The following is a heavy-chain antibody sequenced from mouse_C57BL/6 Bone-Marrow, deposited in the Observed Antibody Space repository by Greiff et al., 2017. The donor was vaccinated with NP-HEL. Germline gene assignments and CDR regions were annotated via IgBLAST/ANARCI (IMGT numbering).Heavy chain of an antibody. Sequence: VQLQQSGAELVRPGTLVKMSCKASGYTFTNYWIGWAKQRPGHGLEWIGDIYPGGGYTNYNEKFKGKATLTADKSSSTAYMQFSSLTSEDSAIYYCARSRPFITTVVGRGYYFDYWGQGTTLTVSS. V-gene: IGHV1-63*01. J-gene: IGHJ2*01. CDR1: GYTFTNYW. CDR2: IYPGGGYT. CDR3: ARSRPFITTVVGRGYYFDY. D-gene: IGHD1-1*01.